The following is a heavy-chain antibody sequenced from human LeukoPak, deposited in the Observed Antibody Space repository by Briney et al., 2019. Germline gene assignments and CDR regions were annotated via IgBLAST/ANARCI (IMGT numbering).Heavy chain of an antibody. V-gene: IGHV3-33*01. CDR1: GFSFSNYG. CDR3: TRRDGDNDRGFDF. J-gene: IGHJ4*02. Sequence: GGSLRLSCTASGFSFSNYGMHWVRQTPGKGVEWVAVIWYDGSKKYYAESVKGRFTISRDNSKNTLYLQMNSLRVEDTAVYFCTRRDGDNDRGFDFWGQGTLVTVSS. CDR2: IWYDGSKK. D-gene: IGHD4-23*01.